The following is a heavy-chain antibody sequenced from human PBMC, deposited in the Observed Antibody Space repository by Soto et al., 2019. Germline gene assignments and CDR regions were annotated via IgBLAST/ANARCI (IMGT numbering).Heavy chain of an antibody. V-gene: IGHV4-39*01. J-gene: IGHJ4*02. Sequence: QLQLQESGPGLVKPSETLSLTCTVSGGSISXXXXXXXXXXXXXGKXXXXXGSIYYSGSTYYNPSLKSRVTISXXXXXXXXXXXXXXXXXXXXXXXXXXXXXXXXXXXXXXXYGYWGQGTLVTVSS. CDR1: GGSISXXXXX. D-gene: IGHD3-10*01. CDR2: IYYSGST. CDR3: XXXXXXXXXXXXXXYGY.